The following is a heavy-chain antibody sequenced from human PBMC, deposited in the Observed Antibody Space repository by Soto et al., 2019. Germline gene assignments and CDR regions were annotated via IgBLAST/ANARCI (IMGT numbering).Heavy chain of an antibody. CDR3: ARGGITMVRGGDENWFDP. J-gene: IGHJ5*02. CDR2: INPNSGGT. CDR1: GYTFTGYD. V-gene: IGHV1-2*02. Sequence: ASVNVSCKASGYTFTGYDMHWVRQAPGQGLEWMGWINPNSGGTNYAQKFQGRVTMTRDTSISTAYMELSRLRSDDTAVYYCARGGITMVRGGDENWFDPWGQGTLVTVSS. D-gene: IGHD3-10*01.